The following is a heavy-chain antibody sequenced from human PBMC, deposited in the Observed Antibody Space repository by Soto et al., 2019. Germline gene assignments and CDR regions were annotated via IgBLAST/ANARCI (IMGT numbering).Heavy chain of an antibody. Sequence: KAGGSLRLSCAASGFTFSSYSMNWVRQAPGKGLEWVSSISSSSSYIYYADSVKGRFTISRDNAKNSLYLQMNSLRAEDTAVYYCARGLLNYYDSSGYYLGDYWGQGTLVTVSS. V-gene: IGHV3-21*01. CDR1: GFTFSSYS. D-gene: IGHD3-22*01. J-gene: IGHJ4*02. CDR2: ISSSSSYI. CDR3: ARGLLNYYDSSGYYLGDY.